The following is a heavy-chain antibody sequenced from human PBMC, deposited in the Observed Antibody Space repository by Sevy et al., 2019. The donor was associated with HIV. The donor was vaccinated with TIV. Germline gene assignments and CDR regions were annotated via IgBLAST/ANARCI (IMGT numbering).Heavy chain of an antibody. D-gene: IGHD6-19*01. CDR1: GFAFGDLY. Sequence: GGSLRLSCAASGFAFGDLYMDWVRQAPGKGLQWVGRIRNKPKSYTTEYAASVKGRLTISRDDSRNSLYLQMNSLKTEDTAVYYCAAVAAKKGYFDIWGRRSLVTVSS. CDR3: AAVAAKKGYFDI. V-gene: IGHV3-72*01. CDR2: IRNKPKSYTT. J-gene: IGHJ2*01.